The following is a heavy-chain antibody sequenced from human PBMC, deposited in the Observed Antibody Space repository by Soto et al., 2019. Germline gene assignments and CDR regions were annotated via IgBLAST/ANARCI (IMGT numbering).Heavy chain of an antibody. CDR2: IIPILGIA. J-gene: IGHJ6*03. V-gene: IGHV1-69*02. D-gene: IGHD4-4*01. CDR3: ARNQVSVTTERIYYYYYMDV. Sequence: QVQLVQSGAEVKKPGSSVKVSCKASGGTFSSYTISWVRQAPGQGLEWTGRIIPILGIANYAQKFQGRVTITADKSTSTAYMELSSLRSEDTAVYYCARNQVSVTTERIYYYYYMDVWGKGTTVTVSS. CDR1: GGTFSSYT.